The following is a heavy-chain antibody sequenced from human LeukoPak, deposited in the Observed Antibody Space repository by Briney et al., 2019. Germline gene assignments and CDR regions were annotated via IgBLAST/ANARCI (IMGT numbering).Heavy chain of an antibody. J-gene: IGHJ4*02. V-gene: IGHV3-23*01. D-gene: IGHD2-2*02. CDR3: TRGHQLLYSALKGNNYFDY. Sequence: TGGSLRLSCAASGFTFSSYAMSWVRQAPGKGLEWVSIISGSGGSTYYADAVKGRFTISRDNAKDSLYLQMNSLRAEDTAVYYCTRGHQLLYSALKGNNYFDYWGQGTLVTVSS. CDR2: ISGSGGST. CDR1: GFTFSSYA.